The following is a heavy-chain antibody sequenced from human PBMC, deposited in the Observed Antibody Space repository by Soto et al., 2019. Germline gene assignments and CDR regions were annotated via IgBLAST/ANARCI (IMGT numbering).Heavy chain of an antibody. CDR3: ARDYSSGWDLDWFDP. Sequence: QVQLVQSGAEVKKPGASVKVSCKASGYTFTSYGISWVRQAPGQGLEWMGWISAYNGNTNYAQKLQGRVTITTDTSTSTAYMELRSLRSDDTAVYYCARDYSSGWDLDWFDPWGQGTLVTVSS. D-gene: IGHD6-19*01. J-gene: IGHJ5*02. CDR1: GYTFTSYG. V-gene: IGHV1-18*01. CDR2: ISAYNGNT.